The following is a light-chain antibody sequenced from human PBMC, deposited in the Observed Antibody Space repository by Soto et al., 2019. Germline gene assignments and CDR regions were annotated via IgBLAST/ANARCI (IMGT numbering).Light chain of an antibody. J-gene: IGLJ1*01. V-gene: IGLV2-14*01. CDR3: SSYTSSSTLYV. Sequence: QSVLTQPASVSGSPGQSITISCAGISSDIGGYNYVSWYQQHPGKAPKVMIYEVSNRPSGVSNRFSGSKSGNTASLTISGLQAEDEADYYCSSYTSSSTLYVFGRGTKVTVL. CDR1: SSDIGGYNY. CDR2: EVS.